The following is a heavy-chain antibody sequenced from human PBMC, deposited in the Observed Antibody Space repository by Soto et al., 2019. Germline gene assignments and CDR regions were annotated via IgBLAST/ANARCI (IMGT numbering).Heavy chain of an antibody. J-gene: IGHJ4*02. CDR2: IWYDGSNK. CDR3: ARDGMGSSVVPRIDY. D-gene: IGHD3-22*01. Sequence: QVQLVESGGGVVQPGRSLRLSCAVSGFTFNTYLMHWVRQAPGKGLEWVAVIWYDGSNKFYADSVKGRFTISRDNSKNTVFLQMNSLRAEDTAVYYCARDGMGSSVVPRIDYWGQGTLVTVSS. CDR1: GFTFNTYL. V-gene: IGHV3-33*01.